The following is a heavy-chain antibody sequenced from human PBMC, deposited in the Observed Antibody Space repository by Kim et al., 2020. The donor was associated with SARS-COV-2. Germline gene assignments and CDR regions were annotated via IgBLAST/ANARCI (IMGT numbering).Heavy chain of an antibody. J-gene: IGHJ4*02. CDR1: GFPLRNYV. CDR3: AKDIRVPTILRDFDY. Sequence: GGSLRLSCVASGFPLRNYVMTWVRQAPGKGLEWVSSISGGGESTYYADSVKDRFTISRDNSRNTLYLQMNILRAEDTAIYYCAKDIRVPTILRDFDYWGQGTLVTVSS. CDR2: ISGGGEST. V-gene: IGHV3-23*01. D-gene: IGHD3-9*01.